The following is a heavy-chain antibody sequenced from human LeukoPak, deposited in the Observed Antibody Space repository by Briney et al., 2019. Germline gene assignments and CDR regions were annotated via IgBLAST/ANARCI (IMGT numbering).Heavy chain of an antibody. CDR1: GYIFKLYS. Sequence: GGSLSLFCTVCGYIFKLYSVHCPRQSTGKAREYVSAISNNGGSTYYANSVKGRFTISRDNSKNMLYLQMGSLRVEDMAVYYCVRATNGAYDSWGQGTLVTVSS. V-gene: IGHV3-64*01. CDR2: ISNNGGST. CDR3: VRATNGAYDS. D-gene: IGHD2-8*01. J-gene: IGHJ4*02.